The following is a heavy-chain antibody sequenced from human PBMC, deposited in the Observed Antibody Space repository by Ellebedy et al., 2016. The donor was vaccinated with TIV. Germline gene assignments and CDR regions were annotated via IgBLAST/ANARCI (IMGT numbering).Heavy chain of an antibody. CDR3: ARASFYDVDLSGWYFDL. Sequence: GGSLRLSCAASGFTFSRYGMHWVRQTPGKGLEWVAYISYDGSEKSHADSVKGRFTISRDKSKNTLYLQMNSLRREDTAVYYCARASFYDVDLSGWYFDLWGRGTLVTVSS. D-gene: IGHD3-10*02. V-gene: IGHV3-30*03. J-gene: IGHJ2*01. CDR1: GFTFSRYG. CDR2: ISYDGSEK.